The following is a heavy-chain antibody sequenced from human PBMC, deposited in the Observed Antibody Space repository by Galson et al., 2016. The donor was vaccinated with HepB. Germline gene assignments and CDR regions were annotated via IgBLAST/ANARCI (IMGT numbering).Heavy chain of an antibody. CDR3: ARVRCSTFRCQNWFDP. Sequence: AISGDSVSSNSAAWTWIRQSPLRGLEWLGRTYYRSKWYNDYAVSVKSRISIHPDTSKNQFSLQLNSVTPEDAAVYYCARVRCSTFRCQNWFDPWGQGTLVTVSS. V-gene: IGHV6-1*01. CDR1: GDSVSSNSAA. D-gene: IGHD2/OR15-2a*01. J-gene: IGHJ5*02. CDR2: TYYRSKWYN.